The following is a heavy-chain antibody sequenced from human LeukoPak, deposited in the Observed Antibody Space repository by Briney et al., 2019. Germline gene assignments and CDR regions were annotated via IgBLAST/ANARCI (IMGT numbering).Heavy chain of an antibody. Sequence: SETLSLTCTVSGGSISSYYWSWIRQPAGKGLEWIGRIYTSGSTNYNPSLKSRVTMSVDTSKNQFSLKLSSVTAADTAVYYCARDSFVVVPSASFWYVDLLGRGTLVTVSS. CDR2: IYTSGST. CDR3: ARDSFVVVPSASFWYVDL. J-gene: IGHJ2*01. D-gene: IGHD2-2*01. CDR1: GGSISSYY. V-gene: IGHV4-4*07.